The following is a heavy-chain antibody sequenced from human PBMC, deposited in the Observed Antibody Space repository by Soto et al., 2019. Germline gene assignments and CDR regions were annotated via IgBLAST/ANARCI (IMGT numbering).Heavy chain of an antibody. D-gene: IGHD4-17*01. J-gene: IGHJ4*02. Sequence: GASVKVSCKASGGTFSSYTISWVRQAPGQGLEWMGRIIPILGIANYAQKFQGRVTITADKSTSTAYMELSSLRSEDTAVYYCARGNPLHTVMFDYWGQGTLVTVSS. CDR3: ARGNPLHTVMFDY. V-gene: IGHV1-69*02. CDR1: GGTFSSYT. CDR2: IIPILGIA.